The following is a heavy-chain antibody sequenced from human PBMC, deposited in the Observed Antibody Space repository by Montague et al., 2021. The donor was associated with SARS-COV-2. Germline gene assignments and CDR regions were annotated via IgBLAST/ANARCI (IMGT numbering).Heavy chain of an antibody. CDR3: ATGVKWNGVFDY. CDR1: GFTFSNFE. Sequence: SLRLSCAASGFTFSNFEMNWVRQAPGKGLEWVSHISVSGSTIYYADSLRGRFTISRDNGKSSVYLQMNNLRGEDTAVYYCATGVKWNGVFDYWGQGTLVTVSS. V-gene: IGHV3-48*03. D-gene: IGHD1-26*01. J-gene: IGHJ4*02. CDR2: ISVSGSTI.